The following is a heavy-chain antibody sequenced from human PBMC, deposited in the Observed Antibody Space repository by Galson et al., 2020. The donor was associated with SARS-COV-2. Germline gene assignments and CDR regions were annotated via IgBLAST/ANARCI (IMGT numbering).Heavy chain of an antibody. CDR3: ARTDTIAYYYGSGTEPLVDY. V-gene: IGHV1-18*01. D-gene: IGHD3-10*01. CDR2: ISAYNDNT. J-gene: IGHJ4*02. Sequence: ASVKVSCKASGYTFTSYGISWVRQAPGQRLEWMGWISAYNDNTKYAQNLQGRVTMTTDTSTATAYMELRSLRSDDTAVFYCARTDTIAYYYGSGTEPLVDYWGQGTLVTVSS. CDR1: GYTFTSYG.